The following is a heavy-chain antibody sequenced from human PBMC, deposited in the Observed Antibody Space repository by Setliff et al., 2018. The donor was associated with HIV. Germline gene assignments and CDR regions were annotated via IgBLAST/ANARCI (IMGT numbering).Heavy chain of an antibody. Sequence: GVSLQISCQGSGYSSSTYLIAWVRQMPGRGLEVMWLIFPDDSVASYNPSFQGRVTISADKSTSTAYLQWNSLKASDSAIFYCARNHLNYASGNTKTSGAYYFDSWGQGTMVTVSS. CDR2: IFPDDSVA. D-gene: IGHD3-10*01. CDR1: GYSSSTYL. CDR3: ARNHLNYASGNTKTSGAYYFDS. J-gene: IGHJ4*02. V-gene: IGHV5-51*01.